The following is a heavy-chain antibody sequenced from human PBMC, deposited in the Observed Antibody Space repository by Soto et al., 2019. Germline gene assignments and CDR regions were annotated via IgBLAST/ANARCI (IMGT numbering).Heavy chain of an antibody. CDR2: IIPIIGII. CDR3: AGDPDSHYNDSHASSYP. J-gene: IGHJ5*02. D-gene: IGHD3-22*01. Sequence: QVQLVQSGAEVKKPGSSVKVSCKASGGTFSTHTITWARQAPGQGLEWMGRIIPIIGIINYAQKFQGRVTITADKFTGTAYMELTRLRSDDTAVYYCAGDPDSHYNDSHASSYPWGQGTLVTVSS. CDR1: GGTFSTHT. V-gene: IGHV1-69*08.